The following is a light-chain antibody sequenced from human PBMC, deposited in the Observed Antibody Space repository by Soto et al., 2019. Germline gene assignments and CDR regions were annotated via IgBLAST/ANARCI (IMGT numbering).Light chain of an antibody. J-gene: IGKJ1*01. Sequence: EIVLTQSPAALSLSPGERATLSCRASQSVSSYLAWYQQKPGQAPRLLIYSASTRAPGIPDRFSGSGSGTDFTLTISRLEPEDFAVYYCQHYGSSPSTFGRGTKVDIK. V-gene: IGKV3-20*01. CDR2: SAS. CDR3: QHYGSSPST. CDR1: QSVSSY.